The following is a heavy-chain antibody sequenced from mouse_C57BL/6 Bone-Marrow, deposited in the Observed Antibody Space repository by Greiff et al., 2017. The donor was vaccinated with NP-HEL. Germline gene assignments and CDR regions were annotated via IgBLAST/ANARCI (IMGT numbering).Heavy chain of an antibody. Sequence: EVQLQESGPGLVKPSQSLSLTCSVTGYSITSGYYWNWIRQFPGNKLEWMGYISYDGSNNYNPSLKNRISITRDTSKNQFFLKLNSVTTEDTATYYCAREGDSNYAMDYWGQGTSVTVSS. CDR3: AREGDSNYAMDY. D-gene: IGHD2-5*01. V-gene: IGHV3-6*01. CDR2: ISYDGSN. CDR1: GYSITSGYY. J-gene: IGHJ4*01.